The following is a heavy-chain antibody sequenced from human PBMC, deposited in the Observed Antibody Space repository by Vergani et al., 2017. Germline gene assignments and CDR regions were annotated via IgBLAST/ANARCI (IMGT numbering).Heavy chain of an antibody. Sequence: QVQLVESGGGVVQPGRSLRLSCAASGFTFSSYGMHWVRQAPGKGLEWVAVISYDGSNKYYADSVKGRFTISRDNSKNTLYLQMNSLRAEDTAVYYCARQGPNRGGAARRSMWFDPWGQGTLVTVSS. D-gene: IGHD6-6*01. V-gene: IGHV3-30*03. CDR2: ISYDGSNK. CDR1: GFTFSSYG. J-gene: IGHJ5*02. CDR3: ARQGPNRGGAARRSMWFDP.